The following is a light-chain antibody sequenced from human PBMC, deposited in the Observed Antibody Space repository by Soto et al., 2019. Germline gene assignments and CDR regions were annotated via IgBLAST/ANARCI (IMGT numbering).Light chain of an antibody. CDR2: NVI. CDR3: CSYAGSYTVV. V-gene: IGLV2-11*01. CDR1: SSDVGGYNY. Sequence: QSALTQPRSVSGSPGQSVTISCTGTSSDVGGYNYVSWYQQHPGKAPKLMIYNVIKRPSGVPDRFSGSKSGNTASLTISGLQADDEADYYCCSYAGSYTVVFGEGTKVTVL. J-gene: IGLJ2*01.